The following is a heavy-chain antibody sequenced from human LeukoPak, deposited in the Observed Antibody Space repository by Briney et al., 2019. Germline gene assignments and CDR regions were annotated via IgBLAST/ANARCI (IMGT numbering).Heavy chain of an antibody. CDR3: ARGTDYYDSTGYPIDY. D-gene: IGHD3-22*01. J-gene: IGHJ4*02. V-gene: IGHV5-51*01. CDR1: GYTFTSYW. Sequence: GESLKISCKGSGYTFTSYWIGWVRQMPGKGLEWMGIIYPGDSDTRYSPSFQGQVTISADKSITTAYLQWSSLKASGTAMYYCARGTDYYDSTGYPIDYWGQGTLVTVSS. CDR2: IYPGDSDT.